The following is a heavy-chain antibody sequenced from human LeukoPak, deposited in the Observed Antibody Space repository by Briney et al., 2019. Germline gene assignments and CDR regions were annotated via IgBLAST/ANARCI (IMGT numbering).Heavy chain of an antibody. CDR2: IWYDGSNK. D-gene: IGHD5-18*01. Sequence: GGSLRLSCAASGFTFSSYGMHWVRQAPGKGLEWVAVIWYDGSNKYYADSVKGRFTISRDNSKNTLYLRMNSLRAEDTAVYYCAKDRLRGYGYGLSDYWGQGTLVTVSS. CDR1: GFTFSSYG. J-gene: IGHJ4*02. V-gene: IGHV3-33*06. CDR3: AKDRLRGYGYGLSDY.